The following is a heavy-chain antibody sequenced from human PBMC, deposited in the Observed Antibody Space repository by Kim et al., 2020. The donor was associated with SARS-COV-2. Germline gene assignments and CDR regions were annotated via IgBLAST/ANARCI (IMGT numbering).Heavy chain of an antibody. Sequence: KSRVTRSVDTSKNQFSLKLSSVTAADTAVYYCARADSSSWYLEYYYGMDVWGQGTTVTVSS. J-gene: IGHJ6*02. V-gene: IGHV4-34*01. CDR3: ARADSSSWYLEYYYGMDV. D-gene: IGHD6-13*01.